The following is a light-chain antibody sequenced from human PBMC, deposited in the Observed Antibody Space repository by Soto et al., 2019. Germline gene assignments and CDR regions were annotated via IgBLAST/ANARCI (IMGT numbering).Light chain of an antibody. CDR1: NSDIGSYNF. J-gene: IGLJ1*01. Sequence: QSALTQPASVSGSPGQSITISCTGTNSDIGSYNFVSWFQQHPGKAPKLMIYEVSHRPSGVSNRFSGSKSGNMASLTISGLQAEDEADYYCSSYTSGSTYVFGTATKVTVL. V-gene: IGLV2-14*01. CDR2: EVS. CDR3: SSYTSGSTYV.